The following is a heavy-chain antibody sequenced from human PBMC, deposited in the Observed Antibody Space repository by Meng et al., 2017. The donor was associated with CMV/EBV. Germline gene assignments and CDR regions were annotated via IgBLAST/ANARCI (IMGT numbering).Heavy chain of an antibody. D-gene: IGHD3-3*01. CDR3: ARAGVRSTIFGVVIIAQYFDY. Sequence: SETLSLTCTVSGGSISSGDYYWSWIRQPPGKGLEWIGYIYYSGSTCYNPSLKSRVTISVDTSKNQFSLKLSSVTAADTAVYYCARAGVRSTIFGVVIIAQYFDYWGQGTLVTVSS. V-gene: IGHV4-30-4*08. J-gene: IGHJ4*02. CDR2: IYYSGST. CDR1: GGSISSGDYY.